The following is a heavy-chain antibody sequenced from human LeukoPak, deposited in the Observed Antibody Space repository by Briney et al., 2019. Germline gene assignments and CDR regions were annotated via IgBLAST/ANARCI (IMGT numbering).Heavy chain of an antibody. V-gene: IGHV1-69*06. D-gene: IGHD2-2*01. CDR1: GGTFSSYA. CDR2: IIPIFGTA. Sequence: ASVKVSCKASGGTFSSYAISWVRQAPGQGLEWMGGIIPIFGTANYAQKFQGRVTITADKSTSTAYMELSSLRSEDTAVYYCARGCCSSTSCYAFDIWGQGTMVTVSS. CDR3: ARGCCSSTSCYAFDI. J-gene: IGHJ3*02.